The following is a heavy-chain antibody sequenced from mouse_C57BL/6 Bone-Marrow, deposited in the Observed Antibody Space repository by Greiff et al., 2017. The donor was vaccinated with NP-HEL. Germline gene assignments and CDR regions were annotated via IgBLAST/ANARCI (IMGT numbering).Heavy chain of an antibody. CDR1: GYTFTSYD. CDR3: ARRPHYYPYAMDY. CDR2: IYPRDGST. Sequence: LVESGPELVKPGASVKLSCKASGYTFTSYDINWVKQRPGQGLEWIGWIYPRDGSTKYNEKFKGKATLTVDTSSSTAYMELHSLTSEDSAVYCCARRPHYYPYAMDYWGQGTSVTVSS. V-gene: IGHV1-85*01. D-gene: IGHD2-1*01. J-gene: IGHJ4*01.